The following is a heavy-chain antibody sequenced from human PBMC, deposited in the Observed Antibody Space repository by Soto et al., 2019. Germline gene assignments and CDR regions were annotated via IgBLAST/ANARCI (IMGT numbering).Heavy chain of an antibody. Sequence: GGSLRLSCAASGFTFSSYAMSWVRQAPGKGLEWVSAISGSGGSTYYADSVKGRFTISRDNSKNTLYLQMNSLRAEDTAVYYCAKDPGSYYGGNSPRWFDPWGQGTLVTVSS. CDR3: AKDPGSYYGGNSPRWFDP. D-gene: IGHD4-17*01. J-gene: IGHJ5*02. V-gene: IGHV3-23*01. CDR1: GFTFSSYA. CDR2: ISGSGGST.